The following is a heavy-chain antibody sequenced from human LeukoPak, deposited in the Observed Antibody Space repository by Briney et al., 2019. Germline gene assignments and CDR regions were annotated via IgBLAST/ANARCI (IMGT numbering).Heavy chain of an antibody. V-gene: IGHV3-30-3*02. J-gene: IGHJ4*02. D-gene: IGHD3-16*02. CDR1: IHLQWVS. Sequence: GGSPETLLCSFWIHLQWVSYTLGPPGSSKGLEWVAVISYDGSNKYYADSVKARFTISRDNSQNTVYLQMSSLRTDDTAVYYCVKEAYRVSHNDYWGQGTLVTVSS. CDR3: VKEAYRVSHNDY. CDR2: ISYDGSNK.